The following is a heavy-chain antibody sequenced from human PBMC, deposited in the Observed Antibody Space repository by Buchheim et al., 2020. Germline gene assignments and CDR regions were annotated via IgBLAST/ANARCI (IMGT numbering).Heavy chain of an antibody. Sequence: QVQLQESGPGLVKPSETLSLTCTVSGDSISTYYWSWIRQPPGKGLEWIGYIYYSGSTNYNPSLKSRLTMSVDTAKPPFSLKLSSVTAADTAVYYCATPEGQTGDLDYWGQGTL. CDR1: GDSISTYY. CDR3: ATPEGQTGDLDY. V-gene: IGHV4-59*12. CDR2: IYYSGST. J-gene: IGHJ4*02. D-gene: IGHD7-27*01.